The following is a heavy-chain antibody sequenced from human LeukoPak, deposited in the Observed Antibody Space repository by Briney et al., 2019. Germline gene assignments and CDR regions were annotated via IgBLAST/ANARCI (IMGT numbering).Heavy chain of an antibody. CDR1: GGSISSYY. CDR3: ARGAYSSSWYL. V-gene: IGHV4-59*01. CDR2: IYYSGST. D-gene: IGHD6-13*01. Sequence: PSETLSLTCTVSGGSISSYYWSWIRQPPGKGLEWIGYIYYSGSTNYNPSLKSRVTISVDTSKNQFSLKLSSATAADTAVYYCARGAYSSSWYLWGQGTLVTVSS. J-gene: IGHJ5*02.